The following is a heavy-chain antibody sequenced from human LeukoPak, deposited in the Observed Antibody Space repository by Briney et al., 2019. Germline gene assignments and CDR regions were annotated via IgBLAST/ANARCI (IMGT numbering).Heavy chain of an antibody. CDR2: MNFNNGGT. J-gene: IGHJ3*02. V-gene: IGHV1-2*02. D-gene: IGHD5/OR15-5a*01. Sequence: ASVRVSCKASGFTFSGYYVQWVRQAPGQGLEWVGWMNFNNGGTRYAPKFQGRVTMTRDTSISTAYMELNSLRSDDTAMYYCAREGSSVQDWYAFDIWGQETMVTVSS. CDR1: GFTFSGYY. CDR3: AREGSSVQDWYAFDI.